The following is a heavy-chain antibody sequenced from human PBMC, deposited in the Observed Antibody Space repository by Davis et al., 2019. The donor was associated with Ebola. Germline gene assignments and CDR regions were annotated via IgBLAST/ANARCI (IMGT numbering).Heavy chain of an antibody. Sequence: HTGGSLRLSCAASGFTFSSYSMNWVRQGPGKGLVWVSRINSDASRTTYADSVKGRFTISRDNAKNTLYLQMNSLRVEDTAVYYCARKTVGARDGAGTTDNAFDIWGQGTMVTVSS. CDR2: INSDASRT. D-gene: IGHD1-26*01. J-gene: IGHJ3*02. CDR1: GFTFSSYS. CDR3: ARKTVGARDGAGTTDNAFDI. V-gene: IGHV3-74*03.